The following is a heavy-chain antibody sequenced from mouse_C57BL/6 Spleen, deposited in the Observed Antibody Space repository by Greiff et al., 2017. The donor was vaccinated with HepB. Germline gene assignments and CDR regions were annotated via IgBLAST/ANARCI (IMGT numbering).Heavy chain of an antibody. D-gene: IGHD1-1*01. CDR1: GYTFTSYW. CDR3: ARVNTVVPSWFAY. CDR2: IYPGSGST. V-gene: IGHV1-55*01. Sequence: QVQLQQSGAELVKPGASVKMSCKASGYTFTSYWITWVKQRPGQGLEWIGDIYPGSGSTNYNEKFKSKATLTVDTSSSTAYMQLSSLTSEDSAVYYCARVNTVVPSWFAYWGQGTLVTVSA. J-gene: IGHJ3*01.